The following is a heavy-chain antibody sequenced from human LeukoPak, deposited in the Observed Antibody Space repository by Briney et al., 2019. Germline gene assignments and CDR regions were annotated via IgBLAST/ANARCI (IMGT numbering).Heavy chain of an antibody. J-gene: IGHJ4*02. CDR1: GFTFSSYS. V-gene: IGHV3-64*01. Sequence: GGSLRLSCAASGFTFSSYSMNWVRQAPGKGLEYVSAISSNGGSTYYANSVKGRFTISRDNSKNTLYLQMGSLRAEDMAVYYCARLRLGELSFIDYWGQGTLVTVSS. CDR3: ARLRLGELSFIDY. CDR2: ISSNGGST. D-gene: IGHD3-16*02.